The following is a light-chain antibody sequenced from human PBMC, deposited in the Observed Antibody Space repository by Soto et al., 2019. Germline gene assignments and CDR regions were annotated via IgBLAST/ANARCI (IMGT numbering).Light chain of an antibody. CDR3: QQYNYWIT. CDR2: GES. CDR1: QSVNSN. V-gene: IGKV3-15*01. Sequence: EIVMTQSPAALSVSPGERATLSCRASQSVNSNLAWYQHKPGQAPRLLIYGESTRATGIPARFSGSVSGIEFTLTIISLQSEDFAVYYCQQYNYWITFGQGTRLEIK. J-gene: IGKJ5*01.